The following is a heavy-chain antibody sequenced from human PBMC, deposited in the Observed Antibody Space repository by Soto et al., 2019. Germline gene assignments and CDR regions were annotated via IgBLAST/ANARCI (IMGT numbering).Heavy chain of an antibody. CDR2: ISAYNGNT. CDR3: ARVKLRFLEWLGTDYYYMDV. V-gene: IGHV1-18*01. CDR1: GYTFTSYG. Sequence: GASVKVSCKASGYTFTSYGISWVRQAPGQGLEWMVWISAYNGNTNYAQKLQGRVTMTTDTSTSTAYMELRSLRSDDTAVYYCARVKLRFLEWLGTDYYYMDVWGKGTTVTVSS. D-gene: IGHD3-3*01. J-gene: IGHJ6*03.